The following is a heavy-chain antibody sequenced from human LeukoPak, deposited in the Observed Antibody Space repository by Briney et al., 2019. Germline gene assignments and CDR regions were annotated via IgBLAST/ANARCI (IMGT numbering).Heavy chain of an antibody. CDR1: GFTFDDYA. D-gene: IGHD3-22*01. CDR2: ISWNSGSI. CDR3: AKDWYYYDSSGSLDY. V-gene: IGHV3-9*01. J-gene: IGHJ4*02. Sequence: QPGGSLRLSCAASGFTFDDYAMHWVRQAPGKGLEWVSGISWNSGSIGYADSVKGRFTISRDNAKNSLYLQVNSLRAEDTAVYYCAKDWYYYDSSGSLDYWGQGTLVTVSS.